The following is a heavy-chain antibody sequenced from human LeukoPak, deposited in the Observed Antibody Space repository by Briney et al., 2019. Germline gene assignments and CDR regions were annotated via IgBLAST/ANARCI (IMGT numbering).Heavy chain of an antibody. CDR2: IYYSGST. Sequence: PSETLSLTCTVSGGSISSYYWSWIRQPPGKGLEWLGYIYYSGSTNYNPSLKSRVTISVDTSKNQFSLKLSSVTAADTAVYYCARYALYPPYYYYMDVWGKGTTVTVSS. CDR1: GGSISSYY. J-gene: IGHJ6*03. V-gene: IGHV4-59*01. CDR3: ARYALYPPYYYYMDV. D-gene: IGHD2-8*01.